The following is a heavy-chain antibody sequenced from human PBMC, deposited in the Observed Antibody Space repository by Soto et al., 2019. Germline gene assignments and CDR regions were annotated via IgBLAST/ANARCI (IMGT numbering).Heavy chain of an antibody. V-gene: IGHV4-34*01. Sequence: SETLSLTCAVYGGSFSGYYWSWIRQPPGKGLEWIGEINHSGSTNYNPSLKSRVTISVDTSKNQLSLKLSSVTAADTAVYYCARGSRVRGVIITLYYYYGMDVWGQGTTVTVSS. D-gene: IGHD3-10*01. CDR1: GGSFSGYY. CDR3: ARGSRVRGVIITLYYYYGMDV. CDR2: INHSGST. J-gene: IGHJ6*02.